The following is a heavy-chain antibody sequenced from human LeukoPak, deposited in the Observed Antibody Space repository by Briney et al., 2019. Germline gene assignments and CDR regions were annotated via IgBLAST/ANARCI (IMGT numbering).Heavy chain of an antibody. CDR3: AREENWGYGSGTYNFFYF. CDR2: IYYSGST. D-gene: IGHD3-10*01. Sequence: SETLSLTCTVSGGSISSSSYYWGWIRQPPGKGLEWIGSIYYSGSTYYNPSLKSRVTISVDTSKNQFSLNLRSVTAADTAVYYCAREENWGYGSGTYNFFYFWGQGSLVTVSS. V-gene: IGHV4-39*07. CDR1: GGSISSSSYY. J-gene: IGHJ4*02.